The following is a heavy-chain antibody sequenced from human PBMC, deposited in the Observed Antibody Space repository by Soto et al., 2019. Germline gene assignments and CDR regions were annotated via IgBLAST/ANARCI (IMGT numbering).Heavy chain of an antibody. CDR1: GFTFRSYW. CDR3: AAYPPNDYDRSGPLRFDP. V-gene: IGHV3-74*01. D-gene: IGHD3-22*01. CDR2: VNSDGRST. Sequence: GGSLRLSCAASGFTFRSYWMHWVRQAPGGGLVWVSRVNSDGRSTTYADSVKGRFTISRDNAKNSLYLQMNSLRVEDTAVYYCAAYPPNDYDRSGPLRFDPWGQGSLVTVSS. J-gene: IGHJ5*02.